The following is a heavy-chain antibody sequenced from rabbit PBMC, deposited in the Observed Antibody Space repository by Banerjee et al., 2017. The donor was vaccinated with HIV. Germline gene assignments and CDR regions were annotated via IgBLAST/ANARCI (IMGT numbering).Heavy chain of an antibody. Sequence: QEQLQESGGGLFQPGGSLTLTCKASGFDFSSNAMCWVRQAPGEGLEWIGCIDTGSGSTVYATWVNGRFTISKTSSTTVTLQMTTVTAADTATYFCARVWALWG. D-gene: IGHD5-1*01. CDR2: IDTGSGST. CDR3: ARVWAL. CDR1: GFDFSSNA. J-gene: IGHJ4*01. V-gene: IGHV1S47*01.